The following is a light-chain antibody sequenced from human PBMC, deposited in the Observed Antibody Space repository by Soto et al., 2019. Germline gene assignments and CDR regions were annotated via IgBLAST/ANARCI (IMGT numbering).Light chain of an antibody. V-gene: IGKV3-20*01. CDR3: QQYGSSPQWT. CDR1: QSVSSSY. Sequence: EIVLTQSPGTLSLSPGEGATLSCRASQSVSSSYLAWYQQKPGQAPRLLIYGASSRATGIPDRFSGSGSGTDFTLTINRLEPEDFAVYYCQQYGSSPQWTFGQGTKVEIK. CDR2: GAS. J-gene: IGKJ1*01.